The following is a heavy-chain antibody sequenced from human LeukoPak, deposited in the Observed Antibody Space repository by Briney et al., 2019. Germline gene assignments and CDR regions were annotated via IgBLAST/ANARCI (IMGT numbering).Heavy chain of an antibody. D-gene: IGHD6-19*01. CDR1: GYTFSGYY. J-gene: IGHJ4*02. Sequence: GASVKVSFKASGYTFSGYYIHWVRQAPGRGLEWVGWINARSGDTNYAQKFQGRVILTRDTSIGTAYMELSRLTPDDTAVYYCARSLSVARTLDYWGQGTLVTVSS. CDR2: INARSGDT. CDR3: ARSLSVARTLDY. V-gene: IGHV1-2*02.